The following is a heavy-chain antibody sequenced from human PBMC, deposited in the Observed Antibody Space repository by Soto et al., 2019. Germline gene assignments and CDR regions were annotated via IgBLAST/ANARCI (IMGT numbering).Heavy chain of an antibody. CDR1: GGTFSSYA. D-gene: IGHD6-13*01. J-gene: IGHJ5*02. CDR3: ARIRAYSSSCYTGWNWFDP. CDR2: IIPIFGTA. V-gene: IGHV1-69*06. Sequence: ASVKVSCKASGGTFSSYAISWVRQAPGQGLEWMGGIIPIFGTANYAQKFQGRVTITADKSTSTAYMELSSLRSEDTAVYYCARIRAYSSSCYTGWNWFDPWGQGTLVTVSS.